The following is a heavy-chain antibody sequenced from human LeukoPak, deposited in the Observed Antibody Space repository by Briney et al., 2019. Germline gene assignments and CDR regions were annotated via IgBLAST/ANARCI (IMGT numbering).Heavy chain of an antibody. Sequence: QAGGSLRLSCAASGFTFSYYNMNWVRQAPGRGLEWVSYISSSTSTIHYVDSVKGRFTISRDNAKNSVYLQMNSLRADDTAVYYCARSTMTASYYYMDVWGKGTTVTVSS. V-gene: IGHV3-48*01. J-gene: IGHJ6*03. CDR3: ARSTMTASYYYMDV. CDR2: ISSSTSTI. D-gene: IGHD2-21*02. CDR1: GFTFSYYN.